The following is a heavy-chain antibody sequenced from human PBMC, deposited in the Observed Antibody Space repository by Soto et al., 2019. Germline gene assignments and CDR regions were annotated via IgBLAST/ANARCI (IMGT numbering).Heavy chain of an antibody. Sequence: PSETLSLTCSVSGVTISYGGYSWSWVRQAPGKGLEWISSISGSGFKKYYADSVKGRFTISRDNSKSTVYLELNNLSAEDTAVYHCAKNQGVELVPLATVDWFDPWGQGSVVTVSS. J-gene: IGHJ5*02. D-gene: IGHD1-26*01. CDR3: AKNQGVELVPLATVDWFDP. CDR1: GVTISYGGYS. CDR2: ISGSGFKK. V-gene: IGHV3-23*01.